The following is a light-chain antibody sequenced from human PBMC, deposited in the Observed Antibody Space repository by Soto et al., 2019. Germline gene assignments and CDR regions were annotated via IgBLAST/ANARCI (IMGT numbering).Light chain of an antibody. CDR2: KAS. CDR3: QQYNSHTT. J-gene: IGKJ1*01. CDR1: QSISSW. Sequence: DIQMTQSPSTLSASVGDRVTITCRASQSISSWLAWYQQKPGKAPKLLIYKASSLESGVPSRFIGSGSGTEFTLYISSLQPDDFATHYCQQYNSHTTLGQGTKVEIK. V-gene: IGKV1-5*03.